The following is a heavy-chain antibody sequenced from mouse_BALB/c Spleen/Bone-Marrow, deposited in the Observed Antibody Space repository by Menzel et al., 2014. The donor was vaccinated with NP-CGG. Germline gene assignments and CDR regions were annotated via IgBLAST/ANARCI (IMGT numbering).Heavy chain of an antibody. Sequence: QVQLQQSGSVLVRPGASVKLSCKASGYTFTSSWMHWAKQRPGQGLEWIGEIHPNSGNTNYNEKFKGKATLTVYTSSSTAYVDLSSLTSEDSAVYYCARSGFDYWGQATTHTVSS. CDR1: GYTFTSSW. CDR2: IHPNSGNT. D-gene: IGHD4-1*01. V-gene: IGHV1S130*01. CDR3: ARSGFDY. J-gene: IGHJ2*01.